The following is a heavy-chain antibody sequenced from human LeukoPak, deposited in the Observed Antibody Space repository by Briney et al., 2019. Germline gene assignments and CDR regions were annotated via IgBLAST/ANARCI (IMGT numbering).Heavy chain of an antibody. D-gene: IGHD3-9*01. CDR1: GFTFSSYA. CDR3: ARGGFGRYFDWSFDY. CDR2: ISGSGGST. Sequence: SGGSLRLSCAASGFTFSSYAMSWVRQAPGKGLEWVSAISGSGGSTYYADSVKGRFTISRDNSKNTLYLQMNSLRAEDTAVYYCARGGFGRYFDWSFDYWGQGTLVTVSS. V-gene: IGHV3-23*01. J-gene: IGHJ4*02.